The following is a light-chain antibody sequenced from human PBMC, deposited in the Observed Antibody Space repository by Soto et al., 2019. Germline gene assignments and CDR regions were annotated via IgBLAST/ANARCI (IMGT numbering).Light chain of an antibody. V-gene: IGKV1-5*01. CDR2: DVS. J-gene: IGKJ2*01. CDR3: QHTTDFT. Sequence: DIQMTQSPSTLAASVGDTVTMTCRSSSKWLAWYQKKPGKAPKLLIYDVSNLEGGVPPRFSGSTAGAESTLTITGLQADDLGTYYCQHTTDFTVGQGTKVEIK. CDR1: SSKW.